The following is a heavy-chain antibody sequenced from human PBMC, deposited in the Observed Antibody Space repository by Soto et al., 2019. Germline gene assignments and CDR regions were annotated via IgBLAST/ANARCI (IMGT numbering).Heavy chain of an antibody. CDR3: ARGNPTGGVVVPAAISHWFDP. V-gene: IGHV4-34*01. Sequence: QVQLQQWGAGLLKPSETLSLTCAVYGGSFSGYYWSWIRQPPGKGLEWIGEINHSGSTNYNPSLKSRVTISVDTSKNQFSLKLSSVTAADTAVYYCARGNPTGGVVVPAAISHWFDPWGKVNLGTVSS. CDR2: INHSGST. D-gene: IGHD2-2*01. J-gene: IGHJ5*02. CDR1: GGSFSGYY.